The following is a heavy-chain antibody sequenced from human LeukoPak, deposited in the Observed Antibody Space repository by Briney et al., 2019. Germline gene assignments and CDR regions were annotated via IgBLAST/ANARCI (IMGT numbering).Heavy chain of an antibody. CDR1: GGSFSGYY. D-gene: IGHD6-13*01. CDR3: ARATGIAAAGPHYYCDY. Sequence: SETLSLTCAVYGGSFSGYYWSWIRQPPGKGLEWIGEINHSGSTNYNPSLKSRVTISVDTSKNQFSLKLSSVTAADTAVYYCARATGIAAAGPHYYCDYWDQGTLVTVSS. CDR2: INHSGST. J-gene: IGHJ4*02. V-gene: IGHV4-34*01.